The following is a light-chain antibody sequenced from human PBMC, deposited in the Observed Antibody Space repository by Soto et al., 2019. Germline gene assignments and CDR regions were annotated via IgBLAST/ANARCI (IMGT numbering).Light chain of an antibody. CDR3: HQYGKPPYT. CDR1: QSVSTNY. J-gene: IGKJ2*01. V-gene: IGKV3-20*01. Sequence: EIVLTQSPGTLSLSPGERATLPCRASQSVSTNYLAWYQQKPGQSPRLLIYGATSRATGIPDRFSGSGSGTDFILTISRLEPEDFAVYFCHQYGKPPYTFAQGTKVDIK. CDR2: GAT.